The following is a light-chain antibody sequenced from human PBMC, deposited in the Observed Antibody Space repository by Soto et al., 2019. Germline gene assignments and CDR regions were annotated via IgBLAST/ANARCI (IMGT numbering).Light chain of an antibody. CDR2: GNS. CDR1: SSNIGAGYD. Sequence: QSVLTQPPSVSGAPGQRVTISCTGSSSNIGAGYDVHWYQQLPGTAPKLLIYGNSNRPSGVPDRFSGPKSGTSASLAITGFQAEDDDDYYCQSYYSSLSYVFGTGTKVTVL. V-gene: IGLV1-40*01. CDR3: QSYYSSLSYV. J-gene: IGLJ1*01.